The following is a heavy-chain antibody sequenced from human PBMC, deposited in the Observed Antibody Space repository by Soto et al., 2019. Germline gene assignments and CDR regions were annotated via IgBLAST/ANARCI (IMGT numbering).Heavy chain of an antibody. CDR2: INPSGDRT. D-gene: IGHD1-26*01. Sequence: ASVKVSCKASGYTFSDYYMHWVRQAPGQGLEWVGIINPSGDRTTYAQKFQDRVTMTRDAATSTLYMELSSLTSEDTAVYYCAREVQTGLGATSHWGQGTLVTVSS. CDR1: GYTFSDYY. CDR3: AREVQTGLGATSH. V-gene: IGHV1-46*03. J-gene: IGHJ4*02.